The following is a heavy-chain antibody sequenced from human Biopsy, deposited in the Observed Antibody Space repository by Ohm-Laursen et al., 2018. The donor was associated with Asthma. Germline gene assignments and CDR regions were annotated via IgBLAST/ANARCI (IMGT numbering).Heavy chain of an antibody. CDR2: HDHEEGGT. V-gene: IGHV1-24*01. CDR1: GYSLTDLS. CDR3: ASDFPKDYVRYNFQF. D-gene: IGHD4-17*01. Sequence: ASVKVSCKLSGYSLTDLSMHWVRQAPGQGLGWMGGHDHEEGGTVNAWRFQGRVTMTEDTSTDTAYMELSSLSSDDTAVYYCASDFPKDYVRYNFQFWGQGTLVTVSS. J-gene: IGHJ4*02.